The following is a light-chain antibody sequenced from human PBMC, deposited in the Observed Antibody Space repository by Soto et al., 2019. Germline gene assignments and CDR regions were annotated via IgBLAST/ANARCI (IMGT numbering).Light chain of an antibody. V-gene: IGKV3-11*01. Sequence: ETLMTQSPATLSVSPGERATLSCRASQSVNNNLAWYQQKPGQPPRLLIYDASNRASGIPARFSGSGSGTDFTLTISSLEPEDSAFYYCQQRSGWPLTFGGGTKVDIK. CDR2: DAS. CDR1: QSVNNN. CDR3: QQRSGWPLT. J-gene: IGKJ4*01.